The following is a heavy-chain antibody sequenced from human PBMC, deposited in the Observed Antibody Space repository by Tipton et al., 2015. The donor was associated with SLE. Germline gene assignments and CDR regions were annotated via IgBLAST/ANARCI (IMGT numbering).Heavy chain of an antibody. CDR2: ISSSGTII. V-gene: IGHV3-11*01. J-gene: IGHJ4*02. CDR1: GFTFSDYY. CDR3: ARGYYDSSGYSN. Sequence: SLRLSCAASGFTFSDYYMTWIHQAPGKGLEWVSYISSSGTIIYYADSVKGRFTISRDNAKNSLYLQMNSLRAEDTALYYCARGYYDSSGYSNWGQGTLVTVSS. D-gene: IGHD3-22*01.